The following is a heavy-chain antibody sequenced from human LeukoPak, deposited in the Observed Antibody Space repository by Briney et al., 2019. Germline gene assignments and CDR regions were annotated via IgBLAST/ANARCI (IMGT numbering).Heavy chain of an antibody. CDR2: TNNDESST. CDR1: GFTFSADW. Sequence: GGSLRLSCAASGFTFSADWMRWVRQAPGKGLVWVSRTNNDESSTSYADSVKGRFTISRDNARNTLYLQMNSLRAEDTAVYYCARFRARSGYYGFDIWGQGTMVTVSS. D-gene: IGHD3-22*01. J-gene: IGHJ3*02. CDR3: ARFRARSGYYGFDI. V-gene: IGHV3-74*01.